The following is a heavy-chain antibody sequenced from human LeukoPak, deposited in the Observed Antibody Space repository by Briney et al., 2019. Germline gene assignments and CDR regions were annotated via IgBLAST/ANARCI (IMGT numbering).Heavy chain of an antibody. CDR3: ARQSITAYSLNFNY. V-gene: IGHV3-7*01. Sequence: QTGGSLRLSCAASGFTFSSYWMSWVRKAPGKGLEWVASIKQDGSEKYFVDSVKGRFTIFRDNTENSLYLQMNSLRAEDTAIYHCARQSITAYSLNFNYWGQGILVTVSS. CDR1: GFTFSSYW. D-gene: IGHD6-6*01. CDR2: IKQDGSEK. J-gene: IGHJ4*02.